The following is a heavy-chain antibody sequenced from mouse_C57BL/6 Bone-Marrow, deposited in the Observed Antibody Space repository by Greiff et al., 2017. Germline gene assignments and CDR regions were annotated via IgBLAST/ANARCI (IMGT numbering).Heavy chain of an antibody. CDR2: INPYNGGT. J-gene: IGHJ1*03. CDR3: ARWLLLWYFDV. CDR1: GYTFTDYY. D-gene: IGHD2-3*01. V-gene: IGHV1-19*01. Sequence: EVQLQPSGPVLVKPGASVKMSCKASGYTFTDYYMNWVKQSHGKSLEWIGVINPYNGGTSYNQKFKGKATLTVDKSSSTAYMELNSLTSEDSAVYYCARWLLLWYFDVWGTGTTVTVSS.